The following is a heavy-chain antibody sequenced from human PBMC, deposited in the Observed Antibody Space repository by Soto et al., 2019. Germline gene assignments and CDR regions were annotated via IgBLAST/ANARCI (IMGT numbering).Heavy chain of an antibody. Sequence: QVQLVQSGAEVKKPGASVKVSCKASGYTFTGYYMHWVRQAPGQGLEWMGWINPNSGGTNYAQKFQGWVTMTRDTSISTAYMELSRLRSDDTAVYYCARGPPIEYSSPQGWFDPWGQGTLVTVSS. V-gene: IGHV1-2*04. J-gene: IGHJ5*02. CDR1: GYTFTGYY. CDR3: ARGPPIEYSSPQGWFDP. D-gene: IGHD6-6*01. CDR2: INPNSGGT.